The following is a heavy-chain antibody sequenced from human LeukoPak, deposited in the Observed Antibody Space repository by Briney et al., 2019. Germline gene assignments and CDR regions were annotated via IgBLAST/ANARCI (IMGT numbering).Heavy chain of an antibody. D-gene: IGHD7-27*01. Sequence: GRSLRLSCAASGFTFSDYGMHWVRQAPGKGMEWVAVIWHDGSNKYYADSVQGRFTISRDSSKNTQYLQMNSLRAEDTAVYYCAKDGDAGTSYYFYYMDVWGKGTTVTVSS. J-gene: IGHJ6*03. CDR3: AKDGDAGTSYYFYYMDV. CDR2: IWHDGSNK. CDR1: GFTFSDYG. V-gene: IGHV3-33*06.